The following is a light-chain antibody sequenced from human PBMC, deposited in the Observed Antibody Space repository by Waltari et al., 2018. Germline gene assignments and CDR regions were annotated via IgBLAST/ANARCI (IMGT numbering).Light chain of an antibody. CDR3: LQGTHWPPHT. Sequence: DVVLTQSPLSLPVTLGQSASISCRSSQSLVHSNGNTYLNWFHQRPGQSPRRLIYLVSNRDSGVPARFSGSGSDTDFTLKINRVEAEDVGIYYCLQGTHWPPHTFGQGTKVGI. J-gene: IGKJ2*01. CDR2: LVS. V-gene: IGKV2-30*02. CDR1: QSLVHSNGNTY.